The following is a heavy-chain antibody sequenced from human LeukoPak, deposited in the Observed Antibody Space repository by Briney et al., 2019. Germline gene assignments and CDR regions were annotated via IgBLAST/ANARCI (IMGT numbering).Heavy chain of an antibody. CDR2: IHDSGTT. Sequence: QVQLQESGPGLVKPSGTLSLTCAVSGASITSSHWWSWARQPPGKGLEWIGEIHDSGTTNYKPSLKSRVTMSLDKSNNQISLKLTSVTAADTAVYYCATYFYGDYATHYFDFWGQGTLVTVSS. CDR3: ATYFYGDYATHYFDF. D-gene: IGHD4-17*01. CDR1: GASITSSHW. J-gene: IGHJ4*02. V-gene: IGHV4-4*02.